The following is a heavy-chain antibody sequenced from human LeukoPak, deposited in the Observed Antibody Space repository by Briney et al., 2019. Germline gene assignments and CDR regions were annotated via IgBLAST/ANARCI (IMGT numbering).Heavy chain of an antibody. Sequence: SETLSLTCTVSGGSISSSSYYWGWIRQPPGKGLEWIGSINYSGSTYYNPSLKSRVTISVDTSKTQFSLKLSSVTAADTAVYYCARGNYGDCFDYWGQGTLVTVSS. CDR3: ARGNYGDCFDY. CDR2: INYSGST. J-gene: IGHJ4*02. CDR1: GGSISSSSYY. V-gene: IGHV4-39*07. D-gene: IGHD4-17*01.